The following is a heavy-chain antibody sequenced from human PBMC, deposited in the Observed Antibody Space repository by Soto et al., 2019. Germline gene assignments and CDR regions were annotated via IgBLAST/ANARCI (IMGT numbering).Heavy chain of an antibody. V-gene: IGHV4-59*01. D-gene: IGHD1-1*01. CDR3: ASHNSYNWNDPTYYYYGMDV. CDR2: IYYSGST. Sequence: PLETLPLTCTVSGGSISSYYWSWIRQPTGKGLEWIGYIYYSGSTNYNPSLKSRVTISVDTSKNQFSLKLSSVTAADTAVYYCASHNSYNWNDPTYYYYGMDVWGQGTTVTVSS. J-gene: IGHJ6*02. CDR1: GGSISSYY.